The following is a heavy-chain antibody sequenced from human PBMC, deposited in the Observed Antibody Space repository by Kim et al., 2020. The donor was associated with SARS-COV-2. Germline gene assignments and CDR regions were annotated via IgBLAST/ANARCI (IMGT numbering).Heavy chain of an antibody. V-gene: IGHV3-15*01. CDR2: IRSKAGGRTT. CDR1: GLTFSNTW. CDR3: VDLWYS. D-gene: IGHD2-21*01. Sequence: GGSLRLSCAASGLTFSNTWMTWVRQAPGKGLEWVALIRSKAGGRTTEYAAPVQVSITIAKDDTKNKLYMQMSSLKTKDTAYYSCVDLWYSWGQGYLDTVS. J-gene: IGHJ4*02.